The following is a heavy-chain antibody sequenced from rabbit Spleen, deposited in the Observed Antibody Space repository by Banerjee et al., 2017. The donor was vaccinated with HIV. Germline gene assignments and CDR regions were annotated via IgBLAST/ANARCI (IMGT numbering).Heavy chain of an antibody. CDR3: ARDTGSSFSSYGMDL. CDR1: GFSFSDRDV. J-gene: IGHJ6*01. Sequence: QEQLVESGGGLVKPEGSLTLTCKASGFSFSDRDVMCWVRQAPGKGLQWIACIDTGSSGFTYFATWAKGRFTCSKTSSTTVTLQMTSLTVADTATYFCARDTGSSFSSYGMDLWGPGTLVPS. V-gene: IGHV1S45*01. CDR2: IDTGSSGFT. D-gene: IGHD8-1*01.